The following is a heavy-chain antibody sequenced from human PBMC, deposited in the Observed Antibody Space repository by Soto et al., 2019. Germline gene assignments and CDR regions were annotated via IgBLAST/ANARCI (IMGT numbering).Heavy chain of an antibody. CDR1: GYSFTSYW. Sequence: ESLKISCKGSGYSFTSYWIGWVRQMPGKGLEWMGIIYPGDSDTRYSPSFQGQVTISADKSISTAYLQWSSLKASDTAMYYCARHSGKYCSGGSCYRLYYYYYGMDVWGQGTTVTVSS. D-gene: IGHD2-15*01. CDR2: IYPGDSDT. CDR3: ARHSGKYCSGGSCYRLYYYYYGMDV. V-gene: IGHV5-51*01. J-gene: IGHJ6*02.